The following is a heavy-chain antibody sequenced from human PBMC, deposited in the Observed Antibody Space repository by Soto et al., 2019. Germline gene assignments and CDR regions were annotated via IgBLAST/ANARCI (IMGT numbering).Heavy chain of an antibody. Sequence: LRLSCAATGFTFSAYGMHWVRQAPGKGLEWVALIWYDGNDKYYADFVKGRFTISRDNARNTLSLQMSSLRAEDTAVYYCARKDDGYYFYGMDVWGQGTTVTVSS. V-gene: IGHV3-33*01. CDR1: GFTFSAYG. CDR2: IWYDGNDK. J-gene: IGHJ6*02. CDR3: ARKDDGYYFYGMDV.